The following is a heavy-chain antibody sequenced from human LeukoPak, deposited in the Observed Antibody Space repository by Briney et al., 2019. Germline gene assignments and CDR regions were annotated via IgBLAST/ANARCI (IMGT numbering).Heavy chain of an antibody. V-gene: IGHV4-34*01. CDR3: ARINNWNGGTIDY. J-gene: IGHJ4*02. D-gene: IGHD1-20*01. Sequence: GSLRLSCAASGFTFSSYGMSWVRQPPGKGLEWIGEINHSGSTNYNPSLKSRVTISVDTSKNQFSLKLSSVTAADTAVYYCARINNWNGGTIDYWGQGTLVTVSS. CDR2: INHSGST. CDR1: GFTFSSYG.